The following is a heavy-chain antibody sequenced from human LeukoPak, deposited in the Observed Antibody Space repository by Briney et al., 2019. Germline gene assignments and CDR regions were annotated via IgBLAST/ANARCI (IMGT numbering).Heavy chain of an antibody. J-gene: IGHJ4*02. Sequence: GGSLRLSCAASGFTFSSYWMHWVRQAPGKGLVWVSRINSDGSSTSYADSVKGRFTISRDNAKNTLYLQMNSLRAEDTAVYYCAKWVTGTLKYFDYWGQGTLVTVSP. V-gene: IGHV3-74*01. CDR3: AKWVTGTLKYFDY. CDR1: GFTFSSYW. D-gene: IGHD1-20*01. CDR2: INSDGSST.